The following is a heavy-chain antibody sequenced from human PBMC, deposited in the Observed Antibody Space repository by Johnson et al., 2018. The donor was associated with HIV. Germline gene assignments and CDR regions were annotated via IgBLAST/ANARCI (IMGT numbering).Heavy chain of an antibody. CDR3: ARGVLLWFRELSSLNDAFDI. J-gene: IGHJ3*02. D-gene: IGHD3-10*01. CDR2: INWNGGST. CDR1: GFTFDDYG. Sequence: VQLVESGGGLVQPGGSLRLSCAASGFTFDDYGMSWVRQAPGKGLEWVSGINWNGGSTGYADSVKGRFTISRDNAKNSLYLQMNSLRAEDTALYYCARGVLLWFRELSSLNDAFDIWGQGTMVTVSS. V-gene: IGHV3-20*04.